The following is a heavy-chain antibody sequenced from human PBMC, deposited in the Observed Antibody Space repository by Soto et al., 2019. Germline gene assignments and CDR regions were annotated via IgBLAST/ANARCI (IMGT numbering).Heavy chain of an antibody. CDR2: IKQDGSEK. D-gene: IGHD6-6*01. CDR3: ARDHLAARPRWVDY. CDR1: GFTFSSYW. Sequence: EVQLVESGGGLVQPGGSLRLSCAASGFTFSSYWMSWVRQAPGKGLEWVANIKQDGSEKYYVDSVKGRFTISRDNAKNSLYLQMNSLRADDTAVYYCARDHLAARPRWVDYWGQGTLVTVSS. V-gene: IGHV3-7*03. J-gene: IGHJ4*02.